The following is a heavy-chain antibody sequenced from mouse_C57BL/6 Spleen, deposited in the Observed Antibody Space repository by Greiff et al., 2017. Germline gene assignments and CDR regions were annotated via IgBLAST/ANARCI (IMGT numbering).Heavy chain of an antibody. CDR3: ARDYGSRGNY. V-gene: IGHV3-6*01. J-gene: IGHJ2*01. CDR1: GYSITSGYY. CDR2: ISYDGSN. D-gene: IGHD1-1*01. Sequence: EVKLQESGPGLVKPSQSLSLTCSVTGYSITSGYYWNWIRQFPGNKLEWMGYISYDGSNNYNPSLKNRISITRDTSKNQFFLKLNSVTTEDTATYYCARDYGSRGNYWGQGTTLTVSS.